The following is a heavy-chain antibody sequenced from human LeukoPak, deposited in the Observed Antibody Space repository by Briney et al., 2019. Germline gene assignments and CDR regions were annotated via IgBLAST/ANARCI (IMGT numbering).Heavy chain of an antibody. V-gene: IGHV1-69*13. CDR2: IIPIFGTA. J-gene: IGHJ4*02. CDR1: GGTFSSYA. Sequence: ASVKVTCKASGGTFSSYAISWVRQAPGQGLEWMGGIIPIFGTANYAQKFQGRVTITADESTSTAYMELSSLRSEDTAVYYCARDYYGSGSYYKPFDYWGQGTLVTVSS. CDR3: ARDYYGSGSYYKPFDY. D-gene: IGHD3-10*01.